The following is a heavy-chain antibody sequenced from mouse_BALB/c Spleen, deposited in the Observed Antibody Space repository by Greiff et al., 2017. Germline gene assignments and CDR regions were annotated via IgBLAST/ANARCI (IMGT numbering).Heavy chain of an antibody. V-gene: IGHV1S26*01. CDR1: GYTFTSYT. CDR2: INPSSGYT. D-gene: IGHD2-10*01. CDR3: ARPYYRGAMDY. J-gene: IGHJ4*01. Sequence: QVQLQQSGPELVRPGASVKMSCKASGYTFTSYTMHWVKQRPGQGLEWIGYINPSSGYTNYNQKFKDKATLTADKSSSTAYMQLSSLTSEDSAVYYCARPYYRGAMDYWGQGTSVTVSS.